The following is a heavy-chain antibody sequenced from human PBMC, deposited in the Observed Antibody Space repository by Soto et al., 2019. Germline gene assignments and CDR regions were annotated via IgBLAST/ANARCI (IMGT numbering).Heavy chain of an antibody. J-gene: IGHJ6*03. D-gene: IGHD3-10*01. CDR2: ISGSGGST. Sequence: GGSLRLSCGASGFTFSSYAMSWVRQAPGKGLEWVSAISGSGGSTYYADSVKGRFTISRDNSKNTLYLQMNSLRAEDTAVYYCARDGSGTFYYYMDVWGQGTTVTVSS. V-gene: IGHV3-23*01. CDR1: GFTFSSYA. CDR3: ARDGSGTFYYYMDV.